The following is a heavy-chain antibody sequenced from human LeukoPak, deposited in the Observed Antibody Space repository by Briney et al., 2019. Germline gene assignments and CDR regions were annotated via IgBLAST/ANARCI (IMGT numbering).Heavy chain of an antibody. D-gene: IGHD3-22*01. CDR3: ARALRDITMIVVATYYFDY. CDR2: ISGSGGST. Sequence: GGSLRLSCAASGFTFSSYAISWVRQAPGKGLEWVSAISGSGGSTYYADTVKGRFTISRDNSKNTLYLQMNSLRAEDTAVYYCARALRDITMIVVATYYFDYWGQGTLVTVSS. V-gene: IGHV3-23*01. J-gene: IGHJ4*02. CDR1: GFTFSSYA.